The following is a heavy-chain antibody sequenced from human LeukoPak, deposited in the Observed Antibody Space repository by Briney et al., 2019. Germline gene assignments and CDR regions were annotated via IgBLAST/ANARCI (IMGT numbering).Heavy chain of an antibody. CDR1: GYTFTSHG. Sequence: GASVKVSCKTSGYTFTSHGISWVRQAPGHGLEYMGWISGYNDDTNYAQRFQGRLTMTKDTSTSTAYMELRSLTSDDTAVYYCAKDSFTTIVVVTNDFWGQGTMVIVSS. V-gene: IGHV1-18*01. CDR2: ISGYNDDT. J-gene: IGHJ3*01. D-gene: IGHD3-22*01. CDR3: AKDSFTTIVVVTNDF.